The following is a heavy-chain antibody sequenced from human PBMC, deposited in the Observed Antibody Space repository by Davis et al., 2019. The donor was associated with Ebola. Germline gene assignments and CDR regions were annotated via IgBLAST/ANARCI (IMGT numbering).Heavy chain of an antibody. Sequence: PSETLSLTCTVSGCPISSYYWSWIRQPPGKGLEWIGYMYYSGSTNYNPSLKSRVTISVDTSKNQFSLKLSSVTAADTAVYYCARQGYSYAYYYYYYMDVWGKGTTVTVSS. D-gene: IGHD5-18*01. CDR2: MYYSGST. J-gene: IGHJ6*03. CDR1: GCPISSYY. CDR3: ARQGYSYAYYYYYYMDV. V-gene: IGHV4-59*08.